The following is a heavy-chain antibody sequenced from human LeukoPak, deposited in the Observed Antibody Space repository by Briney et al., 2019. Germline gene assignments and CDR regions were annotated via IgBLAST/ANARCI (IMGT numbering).Heavy chain of an antibody. CDR1: GGSISSDY. CDR3: ARHLNAPMVKARFDY. CDR2: IYHSGTT. Sequence: SETLSLTCTVSGGSISSDYWTWVRQPPGKGLEWIGYIYHSGTTNYNPSLKSRVTISIDTSKNQFSLKLSSVTAAETSVYYCARHLNAPMVKARFDYWGQGNLITVSS. J-gene: IGHJ4*02. V-gene: IGHV4-59*08. D-gene: IGHD4/OR15-4a*01.